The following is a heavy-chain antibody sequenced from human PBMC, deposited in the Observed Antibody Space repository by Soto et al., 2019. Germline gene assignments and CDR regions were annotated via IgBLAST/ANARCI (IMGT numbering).Heavy chain of an antibody. CDR3: ASSLLVGYGLEGESD. Sequence: QVQLVQSGAEVKKPGASVKVSCKASGYTFTSYGISWVRQARGQGLEWMGWISAYNGNTNYAQKLQGRVTMTTDTTTSTAYMEQRSLRSDDTAVYYCASSLLVGYGLEGESDWGQGTLVTVSS. CDR1: GYTFTSYG. V-gene: IGHV1-18*01. J-gene: IGHJ4*02. CDR2: ISAYNGNT. D-gene: IGHD5-18*01.